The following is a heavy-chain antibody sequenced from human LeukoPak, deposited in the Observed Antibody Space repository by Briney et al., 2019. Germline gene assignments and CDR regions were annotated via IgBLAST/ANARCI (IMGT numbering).Heavy chain of an antibody. D-gene: IGHD2-21*02. Sequence: GGSLRLSCAASGFTFSSYAMSWVREAPGKGLEGVSVISDSGGSTYFADYVKGRFTISRDNSKNTLYLQMNSLRAEDTAVYYCAKRLIVVVTDDAFDIWGHGTTVTVSS. CDR1: GFTFSSYA. CDR3: AKRLIVVVTDDAFDI. CDR2: ISDSGGST. V-gene: IGHV3-23*01. J-gene: IGHJ3*02.